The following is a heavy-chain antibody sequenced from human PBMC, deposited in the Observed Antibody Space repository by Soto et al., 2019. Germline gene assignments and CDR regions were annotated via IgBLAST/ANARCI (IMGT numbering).Heavy chain of an antibody. Sequence: ESLKISCKGSGYSFTSYWIGWVRQMPGKGLGWMGIIYPGDSDTRYSPSFQGQVTISADKSISTAYLQWSSLKASDTAMYYCARLDGSSGWHTPSRDAFDIWGQGTMVTVS. V-gene: IGHV5-51*01. J-gene: IGHJ3*02. D-gene: IGHD6-19*01. CDR1: GYSFTSYW. CDR3: ARLDGSSGWHTPSRDAFDI. CDR2: IYPGDSDT.